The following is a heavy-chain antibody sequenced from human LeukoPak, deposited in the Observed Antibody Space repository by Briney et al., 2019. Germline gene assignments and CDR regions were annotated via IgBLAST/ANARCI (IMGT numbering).Heavy chain of an antibody. CDR2: ISSSSSYI. CDR3: AKDGSRNAFDI. V-gene: IGHV3-21*04. J-gene: IGHJ3*02. D-gene: IGHD6-19*01. Sequence: GRSLRLSCAASGFTFSSYSMNWVRQAPGKGLEWVSSISSSSSYIYYADSVKGRFTISRDNAKNSLYLQMNSLRAEDMALYYCAKDGSRNAFDIWGQGTMVTVSS. CDR1: GFTFSSYS.